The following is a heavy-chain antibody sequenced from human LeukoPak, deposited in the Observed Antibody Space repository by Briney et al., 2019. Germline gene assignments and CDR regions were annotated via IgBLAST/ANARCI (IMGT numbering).Heavy chain of an antibody. V-gene: IGHV4-59*01. D-gene: IGHD3-22*01. CDR3: ARVRYYYDSSGYGYFDY. CDR1: GGSIDSYY. J-gene: IGHJ4*02. Sequence: SETLSLTCTVSGGSIDSYYWSWIRQPPGKGLEWIGYIYYTGSTEYHPSLKSRVTISLDTSKNQFSLKLTSVTAADTAVYYCARVRYYYDSSGYGYFDYWGQGTLVTASS. CDR2: IYYTGST.